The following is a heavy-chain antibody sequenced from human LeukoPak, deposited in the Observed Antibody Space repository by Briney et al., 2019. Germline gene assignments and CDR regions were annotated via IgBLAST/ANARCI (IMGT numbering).Heavy chain of an antibody. J-gene: IGHJ4*02. CDR1: GYTFTGYY. D-gene: IGHD6-13*01. V-gene: IGHV1-2*02. CDR3: ARQGALVKGIDY. CDR2: INPNSGVT. Sequence: ASVKVSCKASGYTFTGYYMHWARQAPGQALEWTGWINPNSGVTNYAQKFQGRVTMTRDTSISTVYMELSRLRSDDTAVYYCARQGALVKGIDYWGQGTLVTVSS.